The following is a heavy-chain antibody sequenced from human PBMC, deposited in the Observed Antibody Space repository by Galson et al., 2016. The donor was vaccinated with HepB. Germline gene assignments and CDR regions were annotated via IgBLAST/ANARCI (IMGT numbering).Heavy chain of an antibody. D-gene: IGHD3-16*01. J-gene: IGHJ4*02. CDR1: GFNFNTYG. CDR3: AGAFDF. Sequence: SLRLSCAVSGFNFNTYGMHWVRQAPGKGLDWVAVISNDGNNKYYADSVKGRFTISRDNSKNTLYLQMNSLRPEDTSLYYCAGAFDFWGQGILVTVSS. CDR2: ISNDGNNK. V-gene: IGHV3-30*03.